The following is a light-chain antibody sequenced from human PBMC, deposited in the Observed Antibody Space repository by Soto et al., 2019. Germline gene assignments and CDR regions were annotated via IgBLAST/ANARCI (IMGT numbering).Light chain of an antibody. CDR3: CSYAGSYTLWV. V-gene: IGLV2-11*01. J-gene: IGLJ3*02. Sequence: QSALTQPRSVSGSPGQSVTISCTGTSSDVGGYNYVSWYQQYPGKAPKLIIYDVSKRPSGVPDRFSGSKSGNTASLTISGLQAEDEADYYCCSYAGSYTLWVFGGGTKLNVL. CDR1: SSDVGGYNY. CDR2: DVS.